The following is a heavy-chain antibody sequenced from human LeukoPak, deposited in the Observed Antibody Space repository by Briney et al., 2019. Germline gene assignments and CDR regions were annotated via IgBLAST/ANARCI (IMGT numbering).Heavy chain of an antibody. D-gene: IGHD2-2*01. Sequence: ASVKVSCKASGYIFTGYYMHWVRQAPGQGLEWMGWINPNSGGTNYAQKFQGWVTMTRDTSISTAYMELSRLRSDDTAVYYCARGPPIVVVPAARIDPWGQGTLVTVPS. J-gene: IGHJ5*02. V-gene: IGHV1-2*04. CDR3: ARGPPIVVVPAARIDP. CDR1: GYIFTGYY. CDR2: INPNSGGT.